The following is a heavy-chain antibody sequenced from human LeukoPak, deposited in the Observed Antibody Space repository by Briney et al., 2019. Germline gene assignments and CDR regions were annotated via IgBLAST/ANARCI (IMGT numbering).Heavy chain of an antibody. CDR2: ISSSSSTI. J-gene: IGHJ4*02. CDR3: ASHFGSPVLWFGEGDFDY. D-gene: IGHD3-10*01. Sequence: GSLRLSCAASGFTFSSYSMNWVRQAPGKGLEWVSYISSSSSTIYYADSVKGRFTISRDNAKNSLYLQMNSLRAEDTAVYYCASHFGSPVLWFGEGDFDYWGQGTLVTVSS. V-gene: IGHV3-48*04. CDR1: GFTFSSYS.